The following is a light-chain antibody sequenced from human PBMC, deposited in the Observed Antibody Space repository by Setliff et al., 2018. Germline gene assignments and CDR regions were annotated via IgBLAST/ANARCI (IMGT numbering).Light chain of an antibody. CDR1: QGISSY. CDR3: QQLNSFPRT. Sequence: DIQLTQSPSFLSASLGDRVTITCRASQGISSYLAWYLQKPGKAPKLLIYAASTLQSGVPSRFSGSGSGTEFTLTISSLQSEDLGTYYCQQLNSFPRTFGQGTKVDIK. V-gene: IGKV1-9*01. CDR2: AAS. J-gene: IGKJ1*01.